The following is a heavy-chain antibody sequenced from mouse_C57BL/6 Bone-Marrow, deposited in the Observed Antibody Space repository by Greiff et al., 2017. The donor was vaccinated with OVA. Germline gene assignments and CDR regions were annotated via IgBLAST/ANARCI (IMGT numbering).Heavy chain of an antibody. CDR1: GFTFTNYY. D-gene: IGHD1-1*01. V-gene: IGHV7-3*01. CDR3: ARYKGRVAVDYFDY. J-gene: IGHJ2*01. Sequence: EVKLVESGGGLVQPGDSLSLSCAASGFTFTNYYMSWVRQPPGKALEWLAFIRNKPNGSTTEYSASVKGRFTISRDKSQSILYLQMNALRAEDSATYHCARYKGRVAVDYFDYWGQGTALTVSS. CDR2: IRNKPNGSTT.